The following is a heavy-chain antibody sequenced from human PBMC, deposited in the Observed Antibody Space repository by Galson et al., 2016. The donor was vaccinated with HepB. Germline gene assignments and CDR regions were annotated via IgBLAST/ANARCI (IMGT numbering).Heavy chain of an antibody. CDR2: IIASGDRT. J-gene: IGHJ3*02. Sequence: SLRLSCAASGFTFSSSTVGWVRQAPGKAPEWVSSIIASGDRTHYGDSVKGRFTISRDNSKNKLYLQMNSLRVDDTAVYYCASDYGSRVGDSGGLDIWGQGTMVTVSS. CDR1: GFTFSSST. D-gene: IGHD1-26*01. V-gene: IGHV3-23*01. CDR3: ASDYGSRVGDSGGLDI.